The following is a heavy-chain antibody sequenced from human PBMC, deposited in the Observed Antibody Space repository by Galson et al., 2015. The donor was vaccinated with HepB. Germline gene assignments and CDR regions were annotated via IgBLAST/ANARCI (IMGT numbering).Heavy chain of an antibody. D-gene: IGHD6-6*01. Sequence: SVKVSCKASGYTFSSYGFSWVRQAPGQGLEWMGWITVYNGITNYAQNLQGRVTMTTDTSTNTAYMELRSLRSDDTAVYYCARQSIAIAGPGRHTMDYWGQGTLVTVSS. CDR1: GYTFSSYG. CDR2: ITVYNGIT. V-gene: IGHV1-18*04. CDR3: ARQSIAIAGPGRHTMDY. J-gene: IGHJ4*02.